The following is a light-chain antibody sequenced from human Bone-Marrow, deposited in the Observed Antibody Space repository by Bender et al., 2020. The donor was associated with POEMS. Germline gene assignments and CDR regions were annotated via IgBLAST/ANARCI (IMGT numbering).Light chain of an antibody. V-gene: IGLV2-14*03. Sequence: QSALTQPASVSGSPGQSITISCTGTSSDIGAFNYVSWYQQHPGKAPKVMIYDVSNRPSGVSNRFSGSKSGNSAFLTISGLQAEDEADYYCSSYTTTNTRYVFGGGNKVTVL. CDR2: DVS. J-gene: IGLJ1*01. CDR3: SSYTTTNTRYV. CDR1: SSDIGAFNY.